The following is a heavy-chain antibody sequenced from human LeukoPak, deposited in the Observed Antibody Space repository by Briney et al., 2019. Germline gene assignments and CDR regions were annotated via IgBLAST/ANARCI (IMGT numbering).Heavy chain of an antibody. D-gene: IGHD6-19*01. J-gene: IGHJ4*02. V-gene: IGHV3-9*01. Sequence: TLRLSCAASRFTFDDYAMHWVPQAPGKGLEWGTDTSWNRASKVYTDPVKVRLTISRDNAKHSLHLQSNSVRAEDSPLYYCAKDIGEAVALVDYWGQGTLVTVPS. CDR3: AKDIGEAVALVDY. CDR2: TSWNRASK. CDR1: RFTFDDYA.